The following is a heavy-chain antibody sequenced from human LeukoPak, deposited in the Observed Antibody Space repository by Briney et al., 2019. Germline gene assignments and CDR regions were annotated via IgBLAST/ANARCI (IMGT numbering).Heavy chain of an antibody. V-gene: IGHV3-23*01. CDR2: ISASGRNR. CDR3: ARGYGTV. Sequence: PGGSVRLSCAASGFTFSNYAMTWVRQAPGKGLELVSVISASGRNRDYADSVKGRFTISRDNAKNTLYLQMNSLRDEDTAVYYCARGYGTVWGQGTLVTVSS. CDR1: GFTFSNYA. D-gene: IGHD5-18*01. J-gene: IGHJ4*02.